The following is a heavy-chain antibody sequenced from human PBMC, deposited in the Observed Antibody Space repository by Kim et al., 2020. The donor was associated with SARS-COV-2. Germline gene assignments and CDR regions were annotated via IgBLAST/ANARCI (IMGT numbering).Heavy chain of an antibody. D-gene: IGHD2-8*01. Sequence: GGSLRLSCAASGFTFSSYSMNWVRQAPGKGLEWVSSISSSSTYIYYVDSVKGRFTISRDNAKNSLYLQMNSLRAEDTAVYYCIMGYYFDYWGQGTLVTVSS. J-gene: IGHJ4*02. CDR1: GFTFSSYS. V-gene: IGHV3-21*01. CDR3: IMGYYFDY. CDR2: ISSSSTYI.